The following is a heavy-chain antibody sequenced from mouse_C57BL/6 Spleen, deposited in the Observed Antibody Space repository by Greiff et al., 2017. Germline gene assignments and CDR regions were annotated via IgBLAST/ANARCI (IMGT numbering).Heavy chain of an antibody. J-gene: IGHJ4*01. Sequence: VQLQQPGTELVKPGASVKLSCKASGYTFTSYWMHWVKQRPGQGLEWIGNINPSNGGTNYNEKFKSKATLTVDKSSSTAYMQLSSLTSEDSAVYYCARGAGVGPFAMDDWGQGTSVTVSS. CDR1: GYTFTSYW. CDR2: INPSNGGT. D-gene: IGHD1-1*01. V-gene: IGHV1-53*01. CDR3: ARGAGVGPFAMDD.